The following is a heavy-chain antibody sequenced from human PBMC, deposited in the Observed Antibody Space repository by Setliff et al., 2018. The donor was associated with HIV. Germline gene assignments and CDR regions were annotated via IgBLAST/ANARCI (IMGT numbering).Heavy chain of an antibody. CDR3: ARGRTQWPNYNYFDP. Sequence: PGGSLRLSCAASGFTFTSYAMNWIRQPPGKGLEWIGSMYHTGSTYYSPSLNSRFTISVDTSKSQFSLKLSSLTAADTAVYYCARGRTQWPNYNYFDPWGLGTLVTVSS. J-gene: IGHJ5*02. CDR1: GFTFTSYA. CDR2: MYHTGST. D-gene: IGHD6-19*01. V-gene: IGHV4-38-2*01.